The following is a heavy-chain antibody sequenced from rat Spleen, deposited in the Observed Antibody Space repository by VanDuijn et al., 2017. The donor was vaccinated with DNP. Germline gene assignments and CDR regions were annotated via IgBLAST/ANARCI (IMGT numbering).Heavy chain of an antibody. V-gene: IGHV3-1*01. CDR2: ISYSGST. Sequence: EVQLQESGSGLVKPSQSLSLTCSVTGSSITSNYWGWIRKFPGNKMEYIGHISYSGSTNYNPSLKSRISITRDTSKNPFFLHLKSVTTEDTATYYCARWTRYFDYWGQGVMVTVSS. CDR1: GSSITSNY. D-gene: IGHD1-7*01. CDR3: ARWTRYFDY. J-gene: IGHJ2*01.